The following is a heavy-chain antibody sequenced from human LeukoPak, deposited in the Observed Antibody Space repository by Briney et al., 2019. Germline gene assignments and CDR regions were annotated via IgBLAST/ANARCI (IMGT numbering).Heavy chain of an antibody. V-gene: IGHV3-30-3*01. J-gene: IGHJ4*02. D-gene: IGHD3-10*01. CDR2: ISYDGSNK. CDR3: ARTPIWFGESGGLDY. CDR1: GFTFSSYA. Sequence: GGSLRLSCAASGFTFSSYAMHWVRQAPGRGLEWVAVISYDGSNKYYADSVKGRFTISRDNSKNTLYLQMNSLRVEDTAVYYCARTPIWFGESGGLDYWGQGTLVTVSS.